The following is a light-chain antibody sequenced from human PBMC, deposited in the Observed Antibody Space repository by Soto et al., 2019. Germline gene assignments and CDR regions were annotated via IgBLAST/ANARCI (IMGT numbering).Light chain of an antibody. CDR1: QSISSW. J-gene: IGKJ1*01. V-gene: IGKV1-5*03. Sequence: DIQMTQSPSTLSASVGDRITITCRASQSISSWLAWYQQKPGKAPKLLIYKASSLESGVPSRFSGSGSGTEFTLTICSLQPDDFATYYCQQYNSYWTFGKGAKVEIK. CDR2: KAS. CDR3: QQYNSYWT.